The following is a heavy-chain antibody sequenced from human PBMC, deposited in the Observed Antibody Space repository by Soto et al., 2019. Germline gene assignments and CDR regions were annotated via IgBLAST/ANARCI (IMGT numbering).Heavy chain of an antibody. D-gene: IGHD1-1*01. CDR1: GFTFSRYA. V-gene: IGHV3-23*01. CDR3: ATRLVGWFDPERLYYYYGVDV. J-gene: IGHJ6*02. CDR2: ISTGGTT. Sequence: PGGSLRLSCAASGFTFSRYALSWVRQAPGKGLEWVSVISTGGTTSYAASVKGRFTISRDNSKNTLYLQMNSLRADDTALYYCATRLVGWFDPERLYYYYGVDVWGQGTTVTVSS.